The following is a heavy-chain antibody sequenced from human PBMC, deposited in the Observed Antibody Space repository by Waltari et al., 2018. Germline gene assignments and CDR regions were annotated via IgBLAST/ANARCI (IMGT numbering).Heavy chain of an antibody. J-gene: IGHJ5*02. Sequence: EIYLLESGGGVVQPGGSLRLSCAASGFPFSGHAMRWVRQAPGKGLEWVSTISHSGDNTYFADSLRGRFTISRDNSKDTVYLQMNSLRPEDTALYYCAKAVYSSSWYNWFDPWGQGTLVTVSS. CDR2: ISHSGDNT. CDR3: AKAVYSSSWYNWFDP. V-gene: IGHV3-23*01. CDR1: GFPFSGHA. D-gene: IGHD6-13*01.